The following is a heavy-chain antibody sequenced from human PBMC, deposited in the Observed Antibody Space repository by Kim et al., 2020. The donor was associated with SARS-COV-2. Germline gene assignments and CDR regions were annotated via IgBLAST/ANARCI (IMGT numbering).Heavy chain of an antibody. Sequence: GGSLRLSCAASGFTFSSYAMHWVRQAPGKGLEWVAVISYDGSNKYYADSVKGRFTISRDNSKNTLYLQMNSLRAEDTAVYYCARAAKAYADAFDIWGQGTIVTVAS. CDR1: GFTFSSYA. J-gene: IGHJ3*02. V-gene: IGHV3-30-3*01. CDR2: ISYDGSNK. CDR3: ARAAKAYADAFDI.